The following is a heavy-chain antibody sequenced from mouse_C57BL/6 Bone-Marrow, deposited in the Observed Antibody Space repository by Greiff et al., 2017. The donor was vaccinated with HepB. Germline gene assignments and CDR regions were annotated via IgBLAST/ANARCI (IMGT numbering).Heavy chain of an antibody. J-gene: IGHJ3*01. D-gene: IGHD2-5*01. CDR2: IYPRSGNT. Sequence: QVHVKQSGAELARPGASVKLSCKASGYTFTSYGISWVKQRTGQGLEWIGEIYPRSGNTYYNEKFKGKATLTADKSSSTAYMELRSLTSEDSAVYFCAGYSNYEGFAYWGQGTLVTVSA. CDR1: GYTFTSYG. V-gene: IGHV1-81*01. CDR3: AGYSNYEGFAY.